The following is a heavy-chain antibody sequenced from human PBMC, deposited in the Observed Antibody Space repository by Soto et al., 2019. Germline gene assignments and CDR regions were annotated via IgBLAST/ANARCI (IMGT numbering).Heavy chain of an antibody. D-gene: IGHD2-2*01. J-gene: IGHJ4*02. CDR1: GFTFSNYA. CDR2: ISGSGIST. CDR3: ARDSADRASRSCYGFFGY. V-gene: IGHV3-23*01. Sequence: VQLLESGGGFVQPGGSLRLSCAASGFTFSNYAMTWVRQAPGKGLEWVSAISGSGISTFYADSVKGRFTISRDNSKNTLYLQTNSLRAADTAVYYCARDSADRASRSCYGFFGYWGQGTLVTVSS.